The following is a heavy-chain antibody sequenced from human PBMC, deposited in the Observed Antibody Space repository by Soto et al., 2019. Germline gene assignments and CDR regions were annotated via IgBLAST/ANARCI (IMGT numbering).Heavy chain of an antibody. CDR3: AKDPSYSSSWTYNWFDP. D-gene: IGHD6-13*01. CDR1: GFTFRSYG. CDR2: ISYDGSNK. J-gene: IGHJ5*02. Sequence: QVQLVESGGGVVQPGRSLRLSCAASGFTFRSYGMHWVRQAPGKGLEWVAVISYDGSNKYYADAVKGRFTISRDNSKNTLYLQMNSLRAEDTAVYFCAKDPSYSSSWTYNWFDPWGQGTLVTVSS. V-gene: IGHV3-30*18.